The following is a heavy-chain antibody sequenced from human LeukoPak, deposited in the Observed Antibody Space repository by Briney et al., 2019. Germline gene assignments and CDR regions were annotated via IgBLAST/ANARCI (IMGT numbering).Heavy chain of an antibody. Sequence: SETRSLAWTVSRDYYWSWIRQHPGKGLEWIGYIYYSGSTYYNPSLKSRVTISVDTSKNQFSLKLSSVTAADTAVYYCARVPMTATGTYYFDYWGQGTLVTVSS. CDR1: RDYY. J-gene: IGHJ4*02. V-gene: IGHV4-31*02. CDR2: IYYSGST. D-gene: IGHD1-1*01. CDR3: ARVPMTATGTYYFDY.